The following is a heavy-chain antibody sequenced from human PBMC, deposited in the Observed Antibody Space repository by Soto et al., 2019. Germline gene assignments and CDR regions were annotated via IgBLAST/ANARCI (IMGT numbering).Heavy chain of an antibody. Sequence: QLLESGPGLVKPSETLSLTCTVSGGSISSSNYYWGWIRQPPGKGLEWIGSIYYSGSTYYNPSLKSRVTISVDTSKNQCSRKLSSVTAADTAVYYCARTALHFSTTVTTLVYYYYGMDVWGQGTTVTVSS. CDR1: GGSISSSNYY. V-gene: IGHV4-39*01. CDR2: IYYSGST. D-gene: IGHD4-17*01. CDR3: ARTALHFSTTVTTLVYYYYGMDV. J-gene: IGHJ6*02.